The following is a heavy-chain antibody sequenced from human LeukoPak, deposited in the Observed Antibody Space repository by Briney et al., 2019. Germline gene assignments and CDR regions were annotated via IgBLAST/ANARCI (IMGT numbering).Heavy chain of an antibody. CDR3: AKVMEDIVVVVAAEFDY. Sequence: GGSLRLSCAASGFTFSSYAMSWVRQAPGKGLEWVSAISGSGGGTYYADSVKGRFTISRDNSKNTLYLQMNSLRAEDTAVYYCAKVMEDIVVVVAAEFDYWGQGTLVTVSS. V-gene: IGHV3-23*01. CDR2: ISGSGGGT. D-gene: IGHD2-15*01. CDR1: GFTFSSYA. J-gene: IGHJ4*02.